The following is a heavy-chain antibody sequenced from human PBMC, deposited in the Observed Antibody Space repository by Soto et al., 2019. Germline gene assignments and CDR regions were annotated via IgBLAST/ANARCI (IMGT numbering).Heavy chain of an antibody. D-gene: IGHD3-22*01. V-gene: IGHV3-30-3*01. J-gene: IGHJ6*02. CDR2: TSYDGSTK. CDR3: ARYDSSGYYWPYYYYGMDV. CDR1: GFTFSRYT. Sequence: PGGSLRLSCAASGFTFSRYTMHWVRQAPGKGLEWVAVTSYDGSTKYYADSVKGRFTISRDNAKNSLYLQMNSLRAEDTAVYYCARYDSSGYYWPYYYYGMDVWGQGTTVTVSS.